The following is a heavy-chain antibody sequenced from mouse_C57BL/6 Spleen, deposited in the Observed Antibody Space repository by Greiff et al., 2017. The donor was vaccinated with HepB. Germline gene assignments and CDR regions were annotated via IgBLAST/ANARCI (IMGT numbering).Heavy chain of an antibody. Sequence: VQLQQSGAELVKAGASVKMSCKASGYTFTSYWMHWVKQRHGQGLEWFAETNPTNGRTYYNEKFKSKATLTVDISSSTAYMPLSGPTFEDSAVYYCARSKKIVATYFDYWGPGTTLTVSS. CDR1: GYTFTSYW. D-gene: IGHD1-1*01. J-gene: IGHJ2*01. CDR2: TNPTNGRT. V-gene: IGHV1S81*02. CDR3: ARSKKIVATYFDY.